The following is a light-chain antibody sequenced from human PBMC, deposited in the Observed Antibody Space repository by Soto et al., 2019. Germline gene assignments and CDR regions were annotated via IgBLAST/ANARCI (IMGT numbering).Light chain of an antibody. CDR2: GAS. V-gene: IGKV3-15*01. CDR3: QQYSNWTRT. CDR1: RSVSSN. J-gene: IGKJ1*01. Sequence: EIVMTQSPATLSLSPGERATLSCRASRSVSSNLAWYQQRPGQAPRLLIYGASTRATDIPPRFSVSGSGTEFILTISSLKSEDFAVYYGQQYSNWTRTFCQGTKVDIK.